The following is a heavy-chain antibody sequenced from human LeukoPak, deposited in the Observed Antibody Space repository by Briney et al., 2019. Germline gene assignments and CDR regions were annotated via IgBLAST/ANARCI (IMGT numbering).Heavy chain of an antibody. V-gene: IGHV3-30-3*01. CDR3: ASRWSLGY. J-gene: IGHJ4*02. CDR2: ISYDGSNK. CDR1: GFTFSSYA. D-gene: IGHD2-15*01. Sequence: PGGSLRLSCAASGFTFSSYAMRWVRQAPGKGLEWVAVISYDGSNKYYADSVKGRFTISRDNSKNTLYLQMNSLRAEGTAVYYCASRWSLGYWGQGTLVTVSS.